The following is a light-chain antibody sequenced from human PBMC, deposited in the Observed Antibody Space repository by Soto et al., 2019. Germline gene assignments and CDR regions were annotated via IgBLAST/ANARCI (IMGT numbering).Light chain of an antibody. Sequence: QSVLTQPGSVAGSPGQSVAIACTGTSSDVAAYNLVSWYQQHPGKAPKIMVFDVSNRPSGVSNRFSGSKSGNTASLTISGLQPEDQADYYCSSYTSGGNYVFGTGTKVTAL. CDR3: SSYTSGGNYV. CDR2: DVS. CDR1: SSDVAAYNL. J-gene: IGLJ1*01. V-gene: IGLV2-14*01.